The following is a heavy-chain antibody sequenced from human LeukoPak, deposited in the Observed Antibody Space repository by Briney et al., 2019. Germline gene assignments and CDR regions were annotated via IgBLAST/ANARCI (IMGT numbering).Heavy chain of an antibody. J-gene: IGHJ4*02. CDR1: GGSISSSNW. D-gene: IGHD6-13*01. V-gene: IGHV4-4*02. CDR2: IYHSGST. CDR3: ARGRYSSSWYVDY. Sequence: PSETLSLTCAVSGGSISSSNWWSWVRQPPGKGLEWIGEIYHSGSTNYNPSLKSRVTISVDKSKNQFSLKLSSVTAADTAVYYCARGRYSSSWYVDYWGQGTLVTVSS.